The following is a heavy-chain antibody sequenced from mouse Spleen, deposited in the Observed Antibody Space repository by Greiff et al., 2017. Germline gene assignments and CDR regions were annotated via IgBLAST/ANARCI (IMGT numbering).Heavy chain of an antibody. CDR2: ISYDGSN. D-gene: IGHD1-1*01. Sequence: EVQLQESGPGLVKPSQSLSLTCSVTGYSITSGYYWNWIRQFPGNKLEWMGYISYDGSNNYNPSLKNRISITRDTSKNQFFLKLNSVTTEDTATYYCAREVYYGSSYFDYWGQGTTLTVSS. J-gene: IGHJ2*01. CDR1: GYSITSGYY. CDR3: AREVYYGSSYFDY. V-gene: IGHV3-6*02.